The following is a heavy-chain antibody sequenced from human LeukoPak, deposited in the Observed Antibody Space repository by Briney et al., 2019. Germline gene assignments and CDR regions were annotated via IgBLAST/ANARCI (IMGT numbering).Heavy chain of an antibody. Sequence: PGGSLRLSCAASGFTFSSYDMSWVRQAPGKGPEWVSGISGSGGTTYYADSVKGRFTISRDNSKNTLYLQMNSLRAEDTAVYFCARVGALSSSWLLYWGQGTLVTVSS. CDR1: GFTFSSYD. CDR2: ISGSGGTT. V-gene: IGHV3-23*01. CDR3: ARVGALSSSWLLY. D-gene: IGHD6-13*01. J-gene: IGHJ4*02.